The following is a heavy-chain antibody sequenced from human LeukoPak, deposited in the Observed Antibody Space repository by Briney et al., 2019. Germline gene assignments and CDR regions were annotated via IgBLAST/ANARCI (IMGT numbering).Heavy chain of an antibody. J-gene: IGHJ4*02. CDR1: GGSFSGYY. CDR2: INHSGST. Sequence: SETLSLTCAVYGGSFSGYYWSWIRQPPGKGLEWIGEINHSGSTNYNPSLKSRVTISVDTSKNQFSLKLSSVTAADTAVYYCARGWQWLVRFDYWGQGSLVTVSS. D-gene: IGHD6-19*01. V-gene: IGHV4-34*01. CDR3: ARGWQWLVRFDY.